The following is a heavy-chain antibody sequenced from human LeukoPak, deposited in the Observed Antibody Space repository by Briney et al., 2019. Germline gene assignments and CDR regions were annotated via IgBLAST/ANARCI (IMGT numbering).Heavy chain of an antibody. V-gene: IGHV4-59*01. Sequence: SETLSLTCIVSGGSISSYYWRWIRQPPGKGLEWIGYIYYSGSTNYNPSLKSRVTISVDTSKNQFSLKLSSVTAADTAVYYCARGVYIAAAQYAYWGQGTLVTVSS. J-gene: IGHJ4*02. CDR3: ARGVYIAAAQYAY. CDR1: GGSISSYY. D-gene: IGHD6-13*01. CDR2: IYYSGST.